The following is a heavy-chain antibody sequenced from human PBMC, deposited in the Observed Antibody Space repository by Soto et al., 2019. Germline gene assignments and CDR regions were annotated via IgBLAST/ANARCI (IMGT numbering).Heavy chain of an antibody. V-gene: IGHV3-30*18. CDR3: AKDGGSGGVGDYYYYGMDV. J-gene: IGHJ6*02. D-gene: IGHD3-16*01. CDR2: ISYDGSNK. Sequence: PGGSLRLSCAASGFTFSSYGMHWVRQAPGKGLEWVAVISYDGSNKYYADSVKGRFTISRDNSKNTLYLQMNSLRAEDTAVYYCAKDGGSGGVGDYYYYGMDVWGQGTTVTVSS. CDR1: GFTFSSYG.